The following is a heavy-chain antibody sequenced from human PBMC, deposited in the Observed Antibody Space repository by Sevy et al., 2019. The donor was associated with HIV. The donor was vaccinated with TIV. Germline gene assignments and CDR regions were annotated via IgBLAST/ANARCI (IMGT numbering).Heavy chain of an antibody. Sequence: SETLSLTCTVSGGSTSTYYWNWIRQPPGKGLEWIGYISDSGFSNDNPSLRSRVTISIDTSKNQFSLRLISVSAADTAVYYCARGGGRTDWGMDVWGPGTTVTVSS. V-gene: IGHV4-59*01. D-gene: IGHD1-1*01. CDR3: ARGGGRTDWGMDV. J-gene: IGHJ6*02. CDR1: GGSTSTYY. CDR2: ISDSGFS.